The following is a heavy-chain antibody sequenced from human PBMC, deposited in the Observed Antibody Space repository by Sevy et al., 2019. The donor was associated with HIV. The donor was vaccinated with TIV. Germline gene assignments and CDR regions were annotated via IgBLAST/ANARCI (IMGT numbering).Heavy chain of an antibody. CDR3: AREKTISEGRYGMDV. CDR1: GFTFSTYN. CDR2: ISSGSGFI. V-gene: IGHV3-21*01. D-gene: IGHD3-3*01. Sequence: GGSLRLSCATSGFTFSTYNMNWVRQAPGKGLEWVSSISSGSGFIFYADSVKGRFTISRDNAKNSLDLQMNSLRAEDAAVYYCAREKTISEGRYGMDVWGQGTTVTVSS. J-gene: IGHJ6*02.